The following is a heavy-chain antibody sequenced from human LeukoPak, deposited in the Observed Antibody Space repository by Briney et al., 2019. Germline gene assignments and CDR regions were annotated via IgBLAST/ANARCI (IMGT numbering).Heavy chain of an antibody. CDR1: GYTFTSYD. J-gene: IGHJ5*02. V-gene: IGHV1-8*03. CDR2: MNPNSGNT. Sequence: ASVKVSCKASGYTFTSYDINWVRQATGRGLEWMGWMNPNSGNTGYAQKFQGRVTITRNTSISTAYMELSGLRSEDTAVYYCARAGPFYNWFDPWGQGTLVTVSS. CDR3: ARAGPFYNWFDP.